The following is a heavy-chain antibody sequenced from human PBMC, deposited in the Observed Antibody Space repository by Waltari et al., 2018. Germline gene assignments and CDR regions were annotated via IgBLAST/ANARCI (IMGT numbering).Heavy chain of an antibody. Sequence: QVQLQESGPGLVKPSETLSLTCTVSGASITIYYWTWPRQPAGKGLEWLGRFFTSANPNYNPSLKVRVTMSVDASKTHFSLTLNSVTAADTAVYYCATGSYSSYYLDVWGKGTTVTVSS. V-gene: IGHV4-4*07. CDR2: FFTSANP. CDR1: GASITIYY. CDR3: ATGSYSSYYLDV. D-gene: IGHD2-15*01. J-gene: IGHJ6*03.